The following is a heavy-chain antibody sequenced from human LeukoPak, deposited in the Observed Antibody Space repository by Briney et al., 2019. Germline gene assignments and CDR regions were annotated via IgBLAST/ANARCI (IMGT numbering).Heavy chain of an antibody. D-gene: IGHD2/OR15-2a*01. CDR3: AMLGTSQNIVRYFDY. V-gene: IGHV1-24*01. CDR2: FDPEDGET. CDR1: GYTLTELS. J-gene: IGHJ4*02. Sequence: ASVKVSCKVSGYTLTELSMHWVRQAPGKGLEWMGGFDPEDGETIYAQKFQGRVTMTEDTSTDTAYMELSSLRSEDTAVYYCAMLGTSQNIVRYFDYWGQGTLVTVSS.